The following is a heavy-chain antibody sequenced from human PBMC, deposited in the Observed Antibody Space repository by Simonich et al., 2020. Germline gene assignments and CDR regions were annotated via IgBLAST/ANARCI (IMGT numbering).Heavy chain of an antibody. J-gene: IGHJ4*02. V-gene: IGHV3-21*01. CDR1: GFTCSSYS. Sequence: EVQLLESGGGLVKPWGSLRRLCAASGFTCSSYSMNGVRQAPGRGREWVSSISSSNSHLYYADSVQGRFTISRDNAKNSLYLQMNSLRAEDTAVYYCARDAAGDYWGQGTLVTVSS. D-gene: IGHD6-13*01. CDR3: ARDAAGDY. CDR2: ISSSNSHL.